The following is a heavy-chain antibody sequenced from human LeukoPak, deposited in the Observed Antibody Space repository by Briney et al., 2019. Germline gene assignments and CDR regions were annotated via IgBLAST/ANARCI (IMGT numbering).Heavy chain of an antibody. CDR1: GGSISSGDYF. Sequence: SETLSLTCTVSGGSISSGDYFWTWIRQHPGKGLEWIGYIYYTGNTYYKSSLKSRVTISVDTSKNQFSLKLSSVTAADTALYYCAREPRRMYAFDIWGQGTMVTVSS. J-gene: IGHJ3*02. D-gene: IGHD2-8*01. V-gene: IGHV4-31*03. CDR2: IYYTGNT. CDR3: AREPRRMYAFDI.